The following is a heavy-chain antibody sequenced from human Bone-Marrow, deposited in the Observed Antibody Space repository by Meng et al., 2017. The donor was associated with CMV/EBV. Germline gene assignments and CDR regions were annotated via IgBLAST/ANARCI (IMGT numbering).Heavy chain of an antibody. CDR1: GGSISSTTYY. V-gene: IGHV4-39*07. CDR3: ARGAKQQPYPYYYYGMDV. D-gene: IGHD6-13*01. J-gene: IGHJ6*02. CDR2: IYYSGST. Sequence: SETLSLTSTVSGGSISSTTYYWGWIRQPPGKGLEWIGSIYYSGSTYYNPSLKSRVTISVDTSKNQLSLKVSSVTAADTAVYYCARGAKQQPYPYYYYGMDVWGQGTTVTVSS.